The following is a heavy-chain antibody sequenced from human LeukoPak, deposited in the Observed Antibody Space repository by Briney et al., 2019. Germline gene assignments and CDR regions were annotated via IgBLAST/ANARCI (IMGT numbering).Heavy chain of an antibody. CDR1: GFTFSSYV. V-gene: IGHV3-23*01. CDR3: AKANYPNYYYYYMDV. D-gene: IGHD1-7*01. J-gene: IGHJ6*03. Sequence: PGGSLRLSCAASGFTFSSYVMSWVRQAPGKGLEWVSGISGSGGGTYYADSVKGRFTISRDNSKNTLYLQMNSLRAEDTAVYYCAKANYPNYYYYYMDVWGKGTTVTVSS. CDR2: ISGSGGGT.